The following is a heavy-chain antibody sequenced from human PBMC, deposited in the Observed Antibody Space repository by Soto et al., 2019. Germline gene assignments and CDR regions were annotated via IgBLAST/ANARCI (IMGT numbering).Heavy chain of an antibody. D-gene: IGHD3-22*01. CDR2: INHSGST. J-gene: IGHJ6*02. CDR1: GGSFSGYY. V-gene: IGHV4-34*01. CDR3: ARGRTYYYDSSGYYYLYYYGMDV. Sequence: SETLSLTCAVYGGSFSGYYWSWIRQPPGKGLEWIGEINHSGSTNYNPSLKSRVTISVDTSKNQFSLKLSSVTAADSSLYYCARGRTYYYDSSGYYYLYYYGMDVWGQGNTVTVSS.